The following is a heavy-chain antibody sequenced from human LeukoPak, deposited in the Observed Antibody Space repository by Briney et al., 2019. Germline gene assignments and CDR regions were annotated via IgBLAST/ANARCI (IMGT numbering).Heavy chain of an antibody. CDR3: ARVNTRNWFDP. D-gene: IGHD2-15*01. J-gene: IGHJ5*02. V-gene: IGHV4-31*03. CDR1: GGSISSGGYY. Sequence: SQTLSLTCTVSGGSISSGGYYWSWIRQHPGKGLEWIGYIYYSGSTYYNPPLKSRVTISVDTSKNQFSLKLSSVTAADTAVYYCARVNTRNWFDPWGQGTLVTVSS. CDR2: IYYSGST.